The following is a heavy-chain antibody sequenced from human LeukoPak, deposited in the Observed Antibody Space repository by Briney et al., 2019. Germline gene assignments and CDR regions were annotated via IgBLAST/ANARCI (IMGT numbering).Heavy chain of an antibody. V-gene: IGHV1-69*01. CDR3: ARDSYYYDSSGSHSDY. D-gene: IGHD3-22*01. J-gene: IGHJ4*02. CDR1: GGTFSSYA. CDR2: IIPIFGTA. Sequence: GSSVKLSCKASGGTFSSYAISWVRQAPGQGLEWVGGIIPIFGTANYAQKFKGRVTITADESKSTAYMQLSSLRSEDTAVYYCARDSYYYDSSGSHSDYWGQGTLVTVSS.